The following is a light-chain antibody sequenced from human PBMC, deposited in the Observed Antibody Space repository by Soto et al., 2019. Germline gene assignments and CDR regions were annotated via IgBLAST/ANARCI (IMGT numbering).Light chain of an antibody. J-gene: IGLJ3*02. CDR3: SSYAGSNNLV. CDR1: SSDIGDYNY. Sequence: QAVLTQPPSASGSPGQSVTISCTGTSSDIGDYNYVSWYQQHPGKAPKLMIYEVSKRPSGVPARFSGSKSGNTASLTVSGLQAEDEADYYCSSYAGSNNLVFGGGTKLTVL. CDR2: EVS. V-gene: IGLV2-8*01.